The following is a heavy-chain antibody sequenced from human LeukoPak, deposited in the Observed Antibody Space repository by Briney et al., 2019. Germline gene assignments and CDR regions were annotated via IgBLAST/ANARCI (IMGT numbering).Heavy chain of an antibody. CDR1: GYTFTSYY. D-gene: IGHD3-10*01. CDR3: ATGSLLLWFGELPY. Sequence: ASVKVSCKASGYTFTSYYMHWVRQAPGQGLEWMGWINPNSGGTNYAQKFQGRVTMTEDTSTDTAYMELSSLRSEDTAVYYCATGSLLLWFGELPYWGQGTLVTVSS. CDR2: INPNSGGT. V-gene: IGHV1-2*02. J-gene: IGHJ4*02.